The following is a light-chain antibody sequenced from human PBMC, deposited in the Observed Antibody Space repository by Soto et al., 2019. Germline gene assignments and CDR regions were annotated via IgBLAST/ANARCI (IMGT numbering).Light chain of an antibody. V-gene: IGKV1-39*01. Sequence: DIQVTQSPCALSASVGDRVTITVRASQSISSYLNWYQQKPGKAPKLLIYAASSLQSAVPSRFSRGGSGTAFTLTISSLQPEDFATFFCQQNHSILRTFGQGTKVDIK. CDR2: AAS. CDR3: QQNHSILRT. J-gene: IGKJ1*01. CDR1: QSISSY.